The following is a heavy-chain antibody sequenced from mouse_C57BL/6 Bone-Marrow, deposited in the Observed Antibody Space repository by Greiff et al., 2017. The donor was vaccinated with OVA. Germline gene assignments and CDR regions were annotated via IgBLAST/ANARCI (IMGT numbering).Heavy chain of an antibody. CDR1: GYTFTDHI. CDR2: IYPVSGET. Sequence: QVQLQQSGAELASPGASVTLSCKASGYTFTDHIMNWVKKRPGQGLEWLGRIYPVSGETNYNQKFMGKATLSVDRYSSTVSMVLNSLTSEYPAVYYCGRSYYYGSSPLFDYWGQGTTLTVSS. V-gene: IGHV1-11*01. D-gene: IGHD1-1*01. CDR3: GRSYYYGSSPLFDY. J-gene: IGHJ2*01.